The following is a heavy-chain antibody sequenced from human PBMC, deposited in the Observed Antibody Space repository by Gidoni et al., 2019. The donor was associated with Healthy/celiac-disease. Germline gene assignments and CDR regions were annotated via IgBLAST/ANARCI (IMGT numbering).Heavy chain of an antibody. Sequence: EVQLVESGGGLVQPGRSLRLSCAASGFTFDDYAMHWVRQAPGKGLEWVSGISWNSGSIGYADSVKGRFTISRDNAKNSLYLQMNSLRAEDTALYYCAKDGITGTTSRGRAFDIWGQGTMVTVSS. D-gene: IGHD1-7*01. CDR1: GFTFDDYA. CDR2: ISWNSGSI. V-gene: IGHV3-9*01. CDR3: AKDGITGTTSRGRAFDI. J-gene: IGHJ3*02.